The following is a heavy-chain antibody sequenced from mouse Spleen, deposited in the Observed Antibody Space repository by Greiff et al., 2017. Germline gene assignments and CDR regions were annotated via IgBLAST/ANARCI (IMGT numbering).Heavy chain of an antibody. J-gene: IGHJ2*01. V-gene: IGHV1S56*01. CDR1: GYTFTSYD. CDR3: ARAGDFYYFDY. D-gene: IGHD3-3*01. CDR2: IYPDDGAT. Sequence: VKLVESGPELVKPGALVKISCKASGYTFTSYDINWVKPRPGQGLEWIGSIYPDDGATQYTEKFKGKATLTADKSSSTAYMQLSSLTSENYAVYVCARAGDFYYFDYWGQGTTLTVSS.